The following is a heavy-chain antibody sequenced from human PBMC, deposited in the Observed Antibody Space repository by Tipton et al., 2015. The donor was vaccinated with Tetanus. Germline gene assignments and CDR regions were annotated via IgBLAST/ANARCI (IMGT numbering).Heavy chain of an antibody. D-gene: IGHD2-2*01. J-gene: IGHJ5*02. CDR3: EREVKECYGTSWYGGWGGA. CDR1: GGSISSYY. Sequence: TLSLTCTVSGGSISSYYWGWIRQPPGKGLEWVGFIYHSGSTNYNPSLKIRTTISVDTSKNQFSLKLSSVTAANTAVYYCEREVKECYGTSWYGGWGGAWGGGTLVTVST. V-gene: IGHV4-59*01. CDR2: IYHSGST.